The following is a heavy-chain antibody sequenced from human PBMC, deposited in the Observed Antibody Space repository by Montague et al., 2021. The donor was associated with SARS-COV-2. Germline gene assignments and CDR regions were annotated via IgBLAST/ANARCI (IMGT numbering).Heavy chain of an antibody. V-gene: IGHV4-39*01. CDR1: GGSISSSFYY. D-gene: IGHD5-18*01. CDR3: ARPGRGYSYGLDAFEV. J-gene: IGHJ3*01. CDR2: IYDTGST. Sequence: SETLSLTCTVSGGSISSSFYYWGWIRQPPGKGLEWIGSIYDTGSTYYNPSLKSRVTISMNTSNNQFFLKLTSVTAADTAVYYCARPGRGYSYGLDAFEVWGQGTMVTVSP.